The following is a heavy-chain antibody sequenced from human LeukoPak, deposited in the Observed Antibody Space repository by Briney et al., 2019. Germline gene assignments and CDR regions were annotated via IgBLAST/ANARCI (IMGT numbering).Heavy chain of an antibody. V-gene: IGHV3-20*04. CDR2: INWNGGST. CDR1: GSNFDSYG. CDR3: ARGDSSGWYFDY. Sequence: GGSLRLACAASGSNFDSYGMSWVRQAPGKGLEWVSGINWNGGSTGYADSVKGRSTIFRDNAKNFLFLQMNSLRAEDTALYYCARGDSSGWYFDYWGQGVLVTVSS. D-gene: IGHD6-19*01. J-gene: IGHJ4*02.